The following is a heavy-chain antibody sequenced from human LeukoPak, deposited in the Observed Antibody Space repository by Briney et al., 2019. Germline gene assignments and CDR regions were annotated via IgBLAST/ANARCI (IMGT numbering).Heavy chain of an antibody. Sequence: GGSLRLSCAASGFTFSTHWMHWVRQAPGKGLVWVSRISSDGTRTNYADSVKGRFTISRDNAKNTLYLQMNSLRAEDTAVYYCARDSLVGPTTFDSWGQGTLVTVSS. D-gene: IGHD1-26*01. CDR1: GFTFSTHW. CDR3: ARDSLVGPTTFDS. J-gene: IGHJ4*02. V-gene: IGHV3-74*01. CDR2: ISSDGTRT.